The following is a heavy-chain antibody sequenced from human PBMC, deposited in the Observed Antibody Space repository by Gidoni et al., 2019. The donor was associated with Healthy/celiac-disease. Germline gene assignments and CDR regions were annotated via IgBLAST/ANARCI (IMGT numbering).Heavy chain of an antibody. J-gene: IGHJ6*02. Sequence: VQLVESGGGLVTPGGSLRLSGAASGLTFSDYYMSGIRPAPGKGLGWVSYNSSSMSYTNYEDSVKGRFTISRDNAKNSLYLQMNSLRAEDTAVYYCATVVRGAVAGTAPYYYYYGMDVWGQGTTVTVSS. V-gene: IGHV3-11*05. D-gene: IGHD6-19*01. CDR1: GLTFSDYY. CDR3: ATVVRGAVAGTAPYYYYYGMDV. CDR2: NSSSMSYT.